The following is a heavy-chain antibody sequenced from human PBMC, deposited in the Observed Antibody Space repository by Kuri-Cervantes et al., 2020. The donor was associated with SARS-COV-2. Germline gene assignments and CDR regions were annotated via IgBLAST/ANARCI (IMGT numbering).Heavy chain of an antibody. CDR3: ARCVRTPGYDAFDI. J-gene: IGHJ3*02. CDR2: INPSGGST. V-gene: IGHV1-46*01. CDR1: GYTFTSYY. Sequence: ASVKVSCKASGYTFTSYYMHWVRQAPGQGLEWMGIINPSGGSTSYAQKFQGRVTITADESTSTAYMELSSLRSEDTAVYYCARCVRTPGYDAFDIWGQGTMVTVSS. D-gene: IGHD2-8*01.